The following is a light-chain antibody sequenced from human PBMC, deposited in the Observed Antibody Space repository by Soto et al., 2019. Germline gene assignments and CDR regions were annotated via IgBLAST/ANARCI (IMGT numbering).Light chain of an antibody. CDR3: QQPNSFPWT. CDR1: QDIVSW. J-gene: IGKJ1*01. Sequence: DIQMTQFPSSVSASVGDRVTITCRASQDIVSWLAWYQQKQGKAPKLLIYAASSLQSGVPSRFSGSGSGTDFTLTLGSLQPEDFATYFCQQPNSFPWTFGQGTRVEIK. V-gene: IGKV1-12*02. CDR2: AAS.